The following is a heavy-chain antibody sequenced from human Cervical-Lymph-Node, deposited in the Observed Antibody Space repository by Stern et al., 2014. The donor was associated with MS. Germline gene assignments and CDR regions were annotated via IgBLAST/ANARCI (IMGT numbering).Heavy chain of an antibody. J-gene: IGHJ4*02. V-gene: IGHV1-46*01. D-gene: IGHD2-21*01. CDR2: INPSTGSS. Sequence: QLVQSGPEVKKPGASLRVSCKASGYTFTSHYMHWVRQAPGQGLEWMGLINPSTGSSTYAQRFQGRVALTRDTSSTTVYLELSSLTSDDTALYFCARDVARKYYFDFWGQGTLITVSS. CDR1: GYTFTSHY. CDR3: ARDVARKYYFDF.